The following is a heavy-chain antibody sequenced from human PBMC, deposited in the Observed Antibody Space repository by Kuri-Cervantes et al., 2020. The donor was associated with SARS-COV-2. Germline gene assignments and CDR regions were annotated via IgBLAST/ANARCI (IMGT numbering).Heavy chain of an antibody. CDR2: INPNSGGT. D-gene: IGHD1-1*01. V-gene: IGHV1-2*02. Sequence: ASVKVSCKASGYTFTGYYMHWVRQAPGQGLEWMGWINPNSGGTNYAQKFQGRVTMTRDTSISTAYMELSRLRSDDTAVYYCARDMGTYYYYGMDVWGQGTTVTVSS. CDR3: ARDMGTYYYYGMDV. J-gene: IGHJ6*02. CDR1: GYTFTGYY.